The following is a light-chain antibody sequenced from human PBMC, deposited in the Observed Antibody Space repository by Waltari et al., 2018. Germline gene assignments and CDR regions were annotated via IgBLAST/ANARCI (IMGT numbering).Light chain of an antibody. Sequence: DIQMTQSPSTLSASVGDRVTITCRASQTFSSWLAWYQQQPGKAPRLLIYRASTLESGVPSRFSGSGSGPEFTLTISSLQPDDFATYYCQQYNSYSITFGQGTRLEIK. CDR2: RAS. CDR1: QTFSSW. J-gene: IGKJ5*01. V-gene: IGKV1-5*03. CDR3: QQYNSYSIT.